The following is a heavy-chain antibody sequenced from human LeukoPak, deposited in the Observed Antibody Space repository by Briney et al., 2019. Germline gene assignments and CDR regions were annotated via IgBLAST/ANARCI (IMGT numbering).Heavy chain of an antibody. CDR1: GYSFTSYW. D-gene: IGHD3-22*01. V-gene: IGHV5-51*01. Sequence: GESLKISCKGSGYSFTSYWIGWVRQMPGKGLEWMGIIYPGDSDTRYSPSFQGQVTISADKSISTAYLQWSSLRASDTAMYYCARHRRYYDSSGYYIDYWGQGTLVTVSS. CDR2: IYPGDSDT. CDR3: ARHRRYYDSSGYYIDY. J-gene: IGHJ4*02.